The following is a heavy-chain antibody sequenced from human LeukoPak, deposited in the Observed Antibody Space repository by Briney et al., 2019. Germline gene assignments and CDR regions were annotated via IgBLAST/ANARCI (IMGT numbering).Heavy chain of an antibody. CDR2: IYAGGST. CDR3: ARSKSRGDYYFDN. CDR1: GFTVRSNY. Sequence: GRSLRLSCAASGFTVRSNYMSWVPQAPGKGLEWVSVIYAGGSTYYADSVKGRFSISRDNSKTTLYLQMNSLRAEDTAVYYCARSKSRGDYYFDNWGQGTLVTVSS. V-gene: IGHV3-53*01. D-gene: IGHD2-21*02. J-gene: IGHJ4*02.